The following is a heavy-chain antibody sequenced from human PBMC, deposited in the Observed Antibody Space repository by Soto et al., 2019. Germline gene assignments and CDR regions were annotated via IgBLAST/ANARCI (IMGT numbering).Heavy chain of an antibody. CDR3: AKDYGSARYYYYGMDV. J-gene: IGHJ6*02. CDR2: ISGSGGST. V-gene: IGHV3-23*01. Sequence: PLGSLRLSCAASGFTFSSYAMSWVRQAPGKGLEWVSAISGSGGSTYYADSVKGRFTISRDNSKNTLYLQMNSLRAEDTAVYYCAKDYGSARYYYYGMDVWGQGTTVTVSS. D-gene: IGHD6-6*01. CDR1: GFTFSSYA.